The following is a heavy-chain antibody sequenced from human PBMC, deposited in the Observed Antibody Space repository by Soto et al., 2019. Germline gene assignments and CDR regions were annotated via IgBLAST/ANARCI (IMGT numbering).Heavy chain of an antibody. V-gene: IGHV3-48*02. CDR2: ISSSSSTK. Sequence: GGSLRLSCAASGFTFSGYNMNWVRQAPGKGLEWVSYISSSSSTKYYADSVKGRFTISRDNPKNSLYLQMNSLRDEDTAVYYCARDLGYCVSTRCYLFDPWGQGTLVTVSS. CDR3: ARDLGYCVSTRCYLFDP. D-gene: IGHD2-2*03. J-gene: IGHJ5*02. CDR1: GFTFSGYN.